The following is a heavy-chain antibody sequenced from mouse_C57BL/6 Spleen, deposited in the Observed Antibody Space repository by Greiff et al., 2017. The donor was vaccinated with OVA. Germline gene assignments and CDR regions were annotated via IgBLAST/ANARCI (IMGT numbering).Heavy chain of an antibody. V-gene: IGHV5-16*01. CDR3: ARFQDDYDDGYYFDY. D-gene: IGHD2-4*01. J-gene: IGHJ2*01. Sequence: EVKVVESEGGLVQPGSSMKLSCTASGFTFSDYYMAWVRQVPEKGLEWVANINYDGSSTYYLDSLKSRFIISRDNAKNILYLQMSSLKSEDTATYYCARFQDDYDDGYYFDYWGQGTTLTVSS. CDR1: GFTFSDYY. CDR2: INYDGSST.